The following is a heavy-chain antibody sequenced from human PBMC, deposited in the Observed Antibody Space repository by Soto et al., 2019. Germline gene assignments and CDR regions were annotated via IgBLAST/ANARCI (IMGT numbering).Heavy chain of an antibody. CDR1: GYTFTSYG. J-gene: IGHJ4*02. Sequence: ASVKVSCKASGYTFTSYGISWVRQAPGQGLEWMGWISAYNGNTNYAQRLQGRVTMTTDTSTSTAYMELRSLRSDDTAVYYCARDWHIVVVTAHRGDFDYWGQGTLVTVSS. V-gene: IGHV1-18*01. CDR2: ISAYNGNT. CDR3: ARDWHIVVVTAHRGDFDY. D-gene: IGHD2-21*02.